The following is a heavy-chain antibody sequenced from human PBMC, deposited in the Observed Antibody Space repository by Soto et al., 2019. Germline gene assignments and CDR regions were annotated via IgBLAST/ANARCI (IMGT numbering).Heavy chain of an antibody. J-gene: IGHJ2*01. CDR3: ARGNHRWLQLWYFDL. CDR2: IIPIFGTV. V-gene: IGHV1-69*01. Sequence: SVKGSCKAAGGSFSSYPISWGRQAPGQGLEWMGGIIPIFGTVNYAQKFQGRVTITADESTSTAYMELSSLRSEDTAVYYCARGNHRWLQLWYFDLWGRGTLVTVSS. CDR1: GGSFSSYP. D-gene: IGHD5-12*01.